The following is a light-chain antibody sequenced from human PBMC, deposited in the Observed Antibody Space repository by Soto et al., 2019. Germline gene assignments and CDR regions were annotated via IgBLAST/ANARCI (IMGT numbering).Light chain of an antibody. CDR3: QQLTSYPIT. CDR2: AAS. V-gene: IGKV1-9*01. CDR1: QGISSY. J-gene: IGKJ5*01. Sequence: LTQYPYILSPSVGDRVTITCRASQGISSYLAWHQQKPGKAPKLLIYAASTLQSGVPSRFSGSGSGTEFTLTISSLQPEDCATYYCQQLTSYPITFGQGARLEI.